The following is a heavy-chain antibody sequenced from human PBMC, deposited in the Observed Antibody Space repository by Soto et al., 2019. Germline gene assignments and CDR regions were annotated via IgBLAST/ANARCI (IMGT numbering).Heavy chain of an antibody. CDR2: IYHSGST. D-gene: IGHD4-17*01. CDR3: ARGETTVTTLDY. J-gene: IGHJ4*02. CDR1: GGSISSGGYS. V-gene: IGHV4-30-2*01. Sequence: SETLSLTCAVSGGSISSGGYSWSWIQQPPGKGLEWIGYIYHSGSTYYNPSLKSRVTISVDRSKNQFSLKLSSVTAADTAVYYCARGETTVTTLDYWGQGTLVTVSS.